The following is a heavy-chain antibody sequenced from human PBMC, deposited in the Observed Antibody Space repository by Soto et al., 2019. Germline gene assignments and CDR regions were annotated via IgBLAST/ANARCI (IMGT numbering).Heavy chain of an antibody. CDR1: GFTFSSYA. CDR3: AKYRKATIDYYYYYYMDV. CDR2: ISGSGGST. V-gene: IGHV3-23*01. Sequence: EVQLLESGGGLVQTGGSLRLSCAASGFTFSSYAMSWVRQAPGKGLEWVSAISGSGGSTYYADSVKGRFTISRDNSKNTLYLQMNSLRAEDTAVYYCAKYRKATIDYYYYYYMDVWGKGTTVTVSS. D-gene: IGHD1-26*01. J-gene: IGHJ6*03.